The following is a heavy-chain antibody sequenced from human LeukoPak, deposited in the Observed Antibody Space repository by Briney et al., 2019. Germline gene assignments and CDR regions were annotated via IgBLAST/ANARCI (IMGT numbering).Heavy chain of an antibody. Sequence: GGSLRLSCAASGLTFSDYYMSWIRQAPGKGLEWVSYIGSTTNTISYADSVKGRFTISRDNAKNSLYLQMNSLRAEDTAVYYCARVGGFGELFLDYWGQGTLVTVSS. CDR1: GLTFSDYY. CDR2: IGSTTNTI. V-gene: IGHV3-11*04. J-gene: IGHJ4*02. CDR3: ARVGGFGELFLDY. D-gene: IGHD3-10*01.